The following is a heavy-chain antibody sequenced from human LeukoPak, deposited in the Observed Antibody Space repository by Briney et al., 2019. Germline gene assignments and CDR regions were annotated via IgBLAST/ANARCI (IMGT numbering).Heavy chain of an antibody. J-gene: IGHJ6*02. Sequence: GRSLRLSCAASGFTFSSYGMHWVRQAPGKGLERVAVISYDGSNKYYADSVKGRFTISRDNSKNTLYLQMNSLRAEDTAVYYCAKDLGISGSLSYYYGMDVWGQGTTVTVSS. CDR2: ISYDGSNK. V-gene: IGHV3-30*18. D-gene: IGHD3-10*01. CDR1: GFTFSSYG. CDR3: AKDLGISGSLSYYYGMDV.